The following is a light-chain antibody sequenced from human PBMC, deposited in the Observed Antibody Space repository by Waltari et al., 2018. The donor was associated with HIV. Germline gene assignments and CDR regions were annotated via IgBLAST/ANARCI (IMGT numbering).Light chain of an antibody. V-gene: IGKV2D-29*02. CDR2: AVS. J-gene: IGKJ2*01. CDR3: MQSVLVKYS. CDR1: QSLLHSDGKTY. Sequence: TQTPVSLSVTPGQSASLSCKSSQSLLHSDGKTYLYWYMQKSGQSLRLLVYAVSTRFSGRSDMFTRSGAGTDFSLKITRVEPGDVGVYYCMQSVLVKYSFGQGTRLEL.